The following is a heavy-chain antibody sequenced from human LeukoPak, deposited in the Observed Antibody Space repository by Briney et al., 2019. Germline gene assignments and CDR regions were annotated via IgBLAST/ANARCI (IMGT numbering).Heavy chain of an antibody. D-gene: IGHD3-16*01. CDR1: GFTLSTYW. CDR2: INPDGRGK. Sequence: GGSLRLSCEASGFTLSTYWMNWVRQVPGKGLDWVANINPDGRGKRYVDSVKGRFTIARDNADNSLSLQMNSLRAEDTAVYYCASWGAGGNSWGQGTLVTVSS. CDR3: ASWGAGGNS. V-gene: IGHV3-7*01. J-gene: IGHJ4*02.